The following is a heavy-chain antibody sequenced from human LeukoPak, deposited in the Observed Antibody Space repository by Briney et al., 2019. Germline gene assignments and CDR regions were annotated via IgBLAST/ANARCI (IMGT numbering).Heavy chain of an antibody. V-gene: IGHV4-34*01. J-gene: IGHJ6*02. CDR2: INHSGST. CDR1: GGSFSGYY. Sequence: SETLSLTCAVYGGSFSGYYWSWIRQPPGKGLEWIGEINHSGSTNYNPSLKSRVTISVDTSKNQFSLKLSSVTAADTAVYYCARAAEMATIWGPVRDYYYGTDVWGQGTTVTVSS. CDR3: ARAAEMATIWGPVRDYYYGTDV. D-gene: IGHD5-24*01.